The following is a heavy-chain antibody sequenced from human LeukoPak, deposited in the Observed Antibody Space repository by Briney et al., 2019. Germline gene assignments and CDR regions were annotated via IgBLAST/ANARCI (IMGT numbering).Heavy chain of an antibody. CDR2: IIPIFGTA. J-gene: IGHJ3*02. D-gene: IGHD3-16*02. CDR3: ASYCSSTSCHTKKYVWGSYRYDAFDI. Sequence: SVKVSCTASGGTFSSYAISWVRQAPGQGLEWMGGIIPIFGTANYAQKFQGRVTITADESTSTAYMELSSLRSEDTAVYCCASYCSSTSCHTKKYVWGSYRYDAFDIWGQGTMVTVSS. CDR1: GGTFSSYA. V-gene: IGHV1-69*13.